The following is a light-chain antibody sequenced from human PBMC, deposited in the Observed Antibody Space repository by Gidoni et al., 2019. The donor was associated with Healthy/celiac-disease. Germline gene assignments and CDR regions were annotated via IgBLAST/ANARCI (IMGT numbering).Light chain of an antibody. J-gene: IGKJ2*01. Sequence: DIVMTQSPLSLPVTPGEPASISCRSSQSLLHSNGYNYLDWYLQKPGQSPQLLIYLGSTRASGVPDRFGGSGSGTDFTLKISRVEAEDVGVYYCMQALQTPYTFXQXTKLEIK. CDR1: QSLLHSNGYNY. V-gene: IGKV2-28*01. CDR2: LGS. CDR3: MQALQTPYT.